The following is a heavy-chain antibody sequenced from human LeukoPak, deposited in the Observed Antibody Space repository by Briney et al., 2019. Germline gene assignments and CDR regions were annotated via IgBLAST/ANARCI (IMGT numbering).Heavy chain of an antibody. Sequence: SETLSLTCAVYGGSFSGYYWSWIRQPPGKGLEWIGEINHSGSTNYNPSLKSRVTISVDTSKNQFSLKLSSVTAADTAVYYCARKPLTFGYYYMDVWGKGTTVTVSS. CDR1: GGSFSGYY. D-gene: IGHD3-16*01. CDR2: INHSGST. J-gene: IGHJ6*03. V-gene: IGHV4-34*01. CDR3: ARKPLTFGYYYMDV.